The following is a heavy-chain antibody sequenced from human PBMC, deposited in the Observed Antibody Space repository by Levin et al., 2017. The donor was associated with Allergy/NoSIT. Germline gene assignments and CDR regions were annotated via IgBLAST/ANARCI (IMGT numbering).Heavy chain of an antibody. CDR2: IAYDRSNK. Sequence: GESLKISCAASGFTFNNYAMHWVRQAPGKGLEWVAVIAYDRSNKYYADSVKGRFTISRDNSKNTLYVQMNSLRTEDTAVYYCARDGQSGYNSSHYFGYWGQGTPVAVSS. V-gene: IGHV3-30-3*01. J-gene: IGHJ4*02. CDR3: ARDGQSGYNSSHYFGY. CDR1: GFTFNNYA. D-gene: IGHD5-18*01.